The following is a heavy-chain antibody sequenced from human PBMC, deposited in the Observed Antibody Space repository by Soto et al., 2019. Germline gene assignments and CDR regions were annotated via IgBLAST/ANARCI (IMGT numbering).Heavy chain of an antibody. D-gene: IGHD3-3*01. CDR2: ISAYNGNT. CDR1: GYTFTSYG. CDR3: AREDYDFWSGYFGWFDP. J-gene: IGHJ5*02. V-gene: IGHV1-18*01. Sequence: ASVKVSCKASGYTFTSYGISWVRQAPGQGLEWMGWISAYNGNTNYAQKLQGRVTMTTDTSTSTAYMELRSLRSDDTAVYYCAREDYDFWSGYFGWFDPWGQGTLVTV.